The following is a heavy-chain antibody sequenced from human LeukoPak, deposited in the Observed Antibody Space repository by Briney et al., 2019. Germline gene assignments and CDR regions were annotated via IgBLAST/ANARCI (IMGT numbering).Heavy chain of an antibody. CDR3: ARDMWVTTGRYYYYGMDV. Sequence: GASVKVSCKASGYTFTSYYMHWVRQAPGQGLEWMGIINPSGGSTSYAPKFQGRVTMTRDTSTSTVYMELSSLRSEDTAVYYCARDMWVTTGRYYYYGMDVWGQGTTVTVSS. CDR2: INPSGGST. CDR1: GYTFTSYY. J-gene: IGHJ6*02. V-gene: IGHV1-46*01. D-gene: IGHD4-17*01.